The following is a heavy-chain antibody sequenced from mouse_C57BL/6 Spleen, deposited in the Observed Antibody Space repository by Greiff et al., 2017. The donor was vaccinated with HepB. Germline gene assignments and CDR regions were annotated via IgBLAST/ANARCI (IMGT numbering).Heavy chain of an antibody. CDR3: ARDLNFDY. CDR2: INYDGSST. J-gene: IGHJ2*01. Sequence: EVQLQQSEGGLVQPGSSMKLSCTASGFTFSDYYMAWVRQVPEKGLEWVANINYDGSSTYYLDSLKSRFIISRDNAKNILYLQMSSLKSEDTATYYCARDLNFDYWGQGTTLTVSS. V-gene: IGHV5-16*01. CDR1: GFTFSDYY.